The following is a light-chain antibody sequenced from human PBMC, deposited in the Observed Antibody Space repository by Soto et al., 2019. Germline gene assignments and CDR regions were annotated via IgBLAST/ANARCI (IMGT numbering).Light chain of an antibody. CDR1: QSISSH. J-gene: IGKJ2*01. V-gene: IGKV1-39*01. Sequence: DIQITQSPSSLSASVGDRVTITCRASQSISSHLNWYQHKPWRPPRLLIFASYILGGGVPSRFSGSGSDTYFTLTIDSLQPEDVATYYCQHSYITPRYTFGQGTKVEI. CDR3: QHSYITPRYT. CDR2: ASY.